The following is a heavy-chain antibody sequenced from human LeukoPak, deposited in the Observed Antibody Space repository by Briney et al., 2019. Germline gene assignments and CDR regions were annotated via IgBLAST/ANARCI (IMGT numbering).Heavy chain of an antibody. CDR2: IWYGGSNK. Sequence: PGGSLRLSCAASGFTFSSYGMHWVRQAPGKGLEWVAVIWYGGSNKYYADSVKGRFTISRDNSKDTLYLQMNSLRAEDTAVYYCARAWRKYYFDYWGQGTLVTVSS. V-gene: IGHV3-33*01. CDR3: ARAWRKYYFDY. J-gene: IGHJ4*02. D-gene: IGHD3-3*01. CDR1: GFTFSSYG.